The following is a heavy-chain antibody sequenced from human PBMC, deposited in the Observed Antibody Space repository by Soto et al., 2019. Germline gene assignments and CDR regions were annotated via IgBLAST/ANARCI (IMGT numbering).Heavy chain of an antibody. D-gene: IGHD5-18*01. J-gene: IGHJ6*02. CDR3: ARDDVDTAMPYGMDV. CDR1: GGTFSSYA. Sequence: QVQLVQSGAEVKKPGSSVKVSCKASGGTFSSYAISWVRQAPGQGLEWMGGIIPIFGTANYAQKFQGRVTIPADESTSTAYMELSRLRSEDTAVYYCARDDVDTAMPYGMDVWGQGTTVTVSS. CDR2: IIPIFGTA. V-gene: IGHV1-69*12.